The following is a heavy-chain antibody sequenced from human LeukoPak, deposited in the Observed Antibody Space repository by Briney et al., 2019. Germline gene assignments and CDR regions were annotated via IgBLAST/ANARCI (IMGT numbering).Heavy chain of an antibody. CDR3: ARLVNYGYSDY. J-gene: IGHJ4*02. CDR1: GGSTSGRY. D-gene: IGHD3-22*01. V-gene: IGHV4-59*11. Sequence: SETLSLTCTVSGGSTSGRYWTWIRQPPGEGREWIGYIHYDGRTNYNPSFKSRVIISLDTSNNQFSLNLKSVTAADTAAYYCARLVNYGYSDYWGQGTLVTVSS. CDR2: IHYDGRT.